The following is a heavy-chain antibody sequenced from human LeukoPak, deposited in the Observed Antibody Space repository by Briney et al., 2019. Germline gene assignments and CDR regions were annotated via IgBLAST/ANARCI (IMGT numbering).Heavy chain of an antibody. CDR2: IIRTSGIT. Sequence: GGSLRLSCAASGFTFSSYSMNWVRQAPGKGREWISYIIRTSGITSYADSLPPQFTLSRDNARNSLYLQLNSLRDEDTAVYYCARDETWGFDDCGQGCLVTV. CDR3: ARDETWGFDD. V-gene: IGHV3-48*02. D-gene: IGHD7-27*01. J-gene: IGHJ4*02. CDR1: GFTFSSYS.